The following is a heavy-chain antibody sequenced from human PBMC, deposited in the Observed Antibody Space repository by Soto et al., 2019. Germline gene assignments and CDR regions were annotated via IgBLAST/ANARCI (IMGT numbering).Heavy chain of an antibody. D-gene: IGHD2-15*01. CDR1: GDSVSSNSAA. V-gene: IGHV6-1*01. CDR2: TYYRSKWYN. J-gene: IGHJ5*02. CDR3: ARVYCSGGSCWAWSNWFDP. Sequence: SQTLSLTCAISGDSVSSNSAAWNWIRQSPSRGLEWLGRTYYRSKWYNDYAVSVKSRITINPDTSKNQFSLQLNSVTPEDTAVYYCARVYCSGGSCWAWSNWFDPWGQGTLVTVSS.